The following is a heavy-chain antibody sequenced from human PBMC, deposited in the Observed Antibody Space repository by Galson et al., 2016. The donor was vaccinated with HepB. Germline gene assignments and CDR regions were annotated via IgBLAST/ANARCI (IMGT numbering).Heavy chain of an antibody. CDR1: GYTFTANY. V-gene: IGHV1-2*02. D-gene: IGHD6-19*01. Sequence: SVKVSCKASGYTFTANYIHWVRQAPGQGLEWMGWTNPKSGTTKYAQKFQGRVTMTRDPSISTAYMELSSLRSDDTAIYYCARRAVAGSKGIFDYWGQGTLVTVSS. CDR3: ARRAVAGSKGIFDY. J-gene: IGHJ4*02. CDR2: TNPKSGTT.